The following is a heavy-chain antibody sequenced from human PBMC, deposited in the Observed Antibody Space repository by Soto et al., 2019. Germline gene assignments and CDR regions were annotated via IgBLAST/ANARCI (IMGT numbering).Heavy chain of an antibody. CDR1: GGSFSGYY. V-gene: IGHV4-34*01. CDR2: INHSGST. CDR3: ARVPGSGQSSHFDY. J-gene: IGHJ4*02. D-gene: IGHD3-10*01. Sequence: QVQLQQWGAGLLKPSETLSLTCAVYGGSFSGYYWTWIRQPPGKGLEWIGEINHSGSTNYNPSLKSRVTIAVDTSKNHFSLELSSVTAADTAVYYCARVPGSGQSSHFDYWGQGTLVTVSS.